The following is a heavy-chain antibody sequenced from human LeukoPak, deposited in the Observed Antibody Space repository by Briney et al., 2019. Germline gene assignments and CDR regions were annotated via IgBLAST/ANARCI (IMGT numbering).Heavy chain of an antibody. CDR1: GYTFTGYY. CDR2: INPNSGGK. D-gene: IGHD5-12*01. J-gene: IGHJ4*02. V-gene: IGHV1-2*02. CDR3: AREGSGYAEFDY. Sequence: AVKVSCKASGYTFTGYYMHWVRQAPGQGLDGMGWINPNSGGKNYAQKFQGRVTMTRDTSISTAYIELSRLRSDDTAVYYCAREGSGYAEFDYWGQGTLVTVSS.